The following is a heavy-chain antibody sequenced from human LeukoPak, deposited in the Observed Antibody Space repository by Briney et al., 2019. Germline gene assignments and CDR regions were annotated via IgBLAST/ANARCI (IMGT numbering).Heavy chain of an antibody. CDR1: GFIFSDFD. V-gene: IGHV3-13*04. Sequence: HSGGSLRLSCAASGFIFSDFDMHWVRQVTGKGLEWVSAIGTTGDTYYPGSVKGRFTISRENAKNSLYLQMNSLRAEDTAVYYCAKGRIGYIPDYWAREPRSPSPQ. J-gene: IGHJ4*02. CDR3: AKGRIGYIPDY. CDR2: IGTTGDT. D-gene: IGHD6-13*01.